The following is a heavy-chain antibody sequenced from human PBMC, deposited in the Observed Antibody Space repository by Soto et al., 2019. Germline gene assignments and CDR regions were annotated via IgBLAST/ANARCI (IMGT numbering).Heavy chain of an antibody. V-gene: IGHV1-3*01. CDR2: INPGNEDT. D-gene: IGHD3-16*02. J-gene: IGHJ4*02. CDR3: ARPVYRCGLNVWGLDY. CDR1: GYTLTTYA. Sequence: QVHLVQSGAEMKTPGASVTISCKASGYTLTTYAIYWVRQAPGQSLEWLGWINPGNEDTRYSQECQGRVTFTRDTDAITAYLELSSLRSEDTAVYYCARPVYRCGLNVWGLDYWGQGTLITVSS.